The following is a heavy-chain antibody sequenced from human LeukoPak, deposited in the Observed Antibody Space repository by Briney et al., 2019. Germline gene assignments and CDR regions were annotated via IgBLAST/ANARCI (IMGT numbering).Heavy chain of an antibody. CDR3: ARINGGT. CDR2: VSYSGST. Sequence: SESLSLTCTVSGGSISSSSYYWGWIRQPPGKGLEWIGSVSYSGSTHYNPSLKSRATLSRDTSENQFFLRLSSVTAADTAVYYCARINGGTWGQGTLVTVSS. CDR1: GGSISSSSYY. J-gene: IGHJ4*02. V-gene: IGHV4-39*07.